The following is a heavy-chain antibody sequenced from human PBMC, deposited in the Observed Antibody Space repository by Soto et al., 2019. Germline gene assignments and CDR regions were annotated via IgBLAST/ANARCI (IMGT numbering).Heavy chain of an antibody. D-gene: IGHD4-17*01. V-gene: IGHV1-69*12. Sequence: QVQLVQSGAEVKKPGSSVKVSCKASGGTFSSYAISWVRQAPGQGLEWMGGIIPIFGTANYAQKFQGRVTITAAEATSPGYMWLSSVRSDDTAVYYGARVSPTTVEPGAFDLWGQGTMVTVSS. CDR2: IIPIFGTA. CDR3: ARVSPTTVEPGAFDL. J-gene: IGHJ3*01. CDR1: GGTFSSYA.